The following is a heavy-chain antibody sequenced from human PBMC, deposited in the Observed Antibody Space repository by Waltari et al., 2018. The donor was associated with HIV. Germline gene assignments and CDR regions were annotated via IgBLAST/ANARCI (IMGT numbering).Heavy chain of an antibody. Sequence: EVQLVESGGGLVQPGRSLRPSCAASGFFFHDYAMHWVRQAPGKGLEWVSVISWNSGTIYYADSVRGRFTISRDNAKNSLYLQMNSLRAEDTAFYYCAKGGTVTTDYFNYWGQGTLVTVSS. V-gene: IGHV3-9*01. CDR3: AKGGTVTTDYFNY. CDR2: ISWNSGTI. CDR1: GFFFHDYA. J-gene: IGHJ4*02. D-gene: IGHD4-17*01.